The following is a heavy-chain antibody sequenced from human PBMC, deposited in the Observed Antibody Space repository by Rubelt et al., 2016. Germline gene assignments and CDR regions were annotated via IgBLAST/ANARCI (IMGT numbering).Heavy chain of an antibody. CDR3: AKYSSSTWYRGYIDY. V-gene: IGHV3-23*04. CDR2: ISGSGGST. CDR1: GFTFSSYS. D-gene: IGHD6-13*01. Sequence: EVQLVESGGGLVKPGGSLRLSCAASGFTFSSYSMNWVRQAPGKGLEWVSAISGSGGSTYYADSVKGRFTISRDNSKNTLYLQMNNLRAEDTAIYYCAKYSSSTWYRGYIDYWGQGTLVTVSS. J-gene: IGHJ4*02.